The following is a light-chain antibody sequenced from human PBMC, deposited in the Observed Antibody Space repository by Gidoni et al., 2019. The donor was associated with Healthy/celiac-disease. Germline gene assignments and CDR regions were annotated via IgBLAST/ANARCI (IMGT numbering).Light chain of an antibody. CDR1: SSDVGGYNY. V-gene: IGLV2-14*01. CDR2: DVS. J-gene: IGLJ3*02. CDR3: SSYTSSSTV. Sequence: QSALTQPASVSGSPGQSITISCTGTSSDVGGYNYVSWYQQHPGKAPKLMIYDVSNRPSGVSNRFSGSKYGNTASLTNSGLQAEDEAEYYCSSYTSSSTVFGGGTKLTVL.